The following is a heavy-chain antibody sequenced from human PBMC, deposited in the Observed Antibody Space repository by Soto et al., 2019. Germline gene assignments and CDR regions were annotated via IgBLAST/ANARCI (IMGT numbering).Heavy chain of an antibody. CDR2: IYWDDDK. CDR3: AHRVLRTVFGLVTTTAIYFDS. Sequence: QITLNESGPTQVKPRQTLTLTCTFSGFSLTTSGVGVGCIRQSPGKAPEWLALIYWDDDKRYSPSLKSRLTTTKDSTKNRVVLTMADLDPADTATYYCAHRVLRTVFGLVTTTAIYFDSWGQGTPVAVSS. J-gene: IGHJ4*02. CDR1: GFSLTTSGVG. V-gene: IGHV2-5*02. D-gene: IGHD3-3*01.